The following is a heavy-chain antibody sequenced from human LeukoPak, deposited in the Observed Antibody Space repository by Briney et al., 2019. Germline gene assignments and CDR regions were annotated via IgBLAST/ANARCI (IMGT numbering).Heavy chain of an antibody. J-gene: IGHJ4*02. CDR2: INHSGGT. Sequence: PSETLSLTCAAQGVPISGFFWSCVRQTPGKGLEWIAEINHSGGTNNTPSIKRRATISVPTSEHNFPLSLTSVTVADTAVYYFARIRCGHTDDRCYNYWGQGTLVTVSS. D-gene: IGHD2-8*01. CDR3: ARIRCGHTDDRCYNY. V-gene: IGHV4-34*04. CDR1: GVPISGFF.